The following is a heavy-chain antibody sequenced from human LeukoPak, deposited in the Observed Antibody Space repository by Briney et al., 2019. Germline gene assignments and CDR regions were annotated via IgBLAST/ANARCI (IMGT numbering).Heavy chain of an antibody. J-gene: IGHJ1*01. Sequence: PGGSLRLSCEASGFTFSRYWMHWVRQAPGKGLVWVSRIKSDGKTNYADSVKGRFTISRENAKNTVSLQMDSLRAEDTGVYYCARAPSEVGGYYPEYFRHWGQGTLVTVFS. CDR2: IKSDGKT. CDR3: ARAPSEVGGYYPEYFRH. CDR1: GFTFSRYW. V-gene: IGHV3-74*01. D-gene: IGHD3-22*01.